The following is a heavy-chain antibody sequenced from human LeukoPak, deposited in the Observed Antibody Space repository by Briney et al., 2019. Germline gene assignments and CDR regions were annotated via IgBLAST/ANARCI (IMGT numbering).Heavy chain of an antibody. J-gene: IGHJ6*03. CDR1: GFTFNSYG. Sequence: GGSLRLSCAASGFTFNSYGMHWVRQAPGKGLEGVAFIRYDGSDKYYADSVKGRLTISRDNSKNTLYLPMSSLRAEDTAVYYCAKGSYYCSSSSCPQYYYYMDVWGKGTTVTVSS. CDR3: AKGSYYCSSSSCPQYYYYMDV. CDR2: IRYDGSDK. D-gene: IGHD2-2*01. V-gene: IGHV3-30*02.